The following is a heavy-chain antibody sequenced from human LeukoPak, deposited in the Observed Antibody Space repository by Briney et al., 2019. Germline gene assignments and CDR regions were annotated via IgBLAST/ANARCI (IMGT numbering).Heavy chain of an antibody. CDR2: ISGSGSTI. Sequence: SGGSLRLSCAASGFSFSDYYMTWIRQAPGKGLEWVSHISGSGSTIYYADSVKGRFTISRDNAKNSLYLQMNSLRAEDTAVYYCARDCSGTSCYDKAFDIWGQGTMVTVSS. D-gene: IGHD2-2*01. V-gene: IGHV3-11*04. CDR1: GFSFSDYY. J-gene: IGHJ3*02. CDR3: ARDCSGTSCYDKAFDI.